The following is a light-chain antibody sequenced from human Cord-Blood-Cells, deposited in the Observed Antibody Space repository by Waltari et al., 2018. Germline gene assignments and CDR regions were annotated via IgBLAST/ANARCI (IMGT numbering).Light chain of an antibody. Sequence: QSVLTQPPSASGTPGQRVTISCSGSSSNIGSNYVYWYQQLPGTAPKLRIYRNNQRPSGLPDRCAGSTSGTLAALGISGLRSEDEADYYCAAWDDSLSGWVFGGGTKLTVL. V-gene: IGLV1-47*01. CDR1: SSNIGSNY. J-gene: IGLJ3*02. CDR3: AAWDDSLSGWV. CDR2: RNN.